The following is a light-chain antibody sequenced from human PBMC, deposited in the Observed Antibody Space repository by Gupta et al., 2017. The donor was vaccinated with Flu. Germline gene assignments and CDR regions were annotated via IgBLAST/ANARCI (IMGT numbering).Light chain of an antibody. J-gene: IGLJ1*01. CDR2: YKSDSDK. Sequence: QVVLPQPFSTSASPGASASLTFTLRSDISVDTYRIYWYQQTPGSPPQYLLNYKSDSDKQQGSGVPGRVSGSKDASANAVIVLISGLQSEDEADYCWMIWHSSAYVFGTVTEVTVL. V-gene: IGLV5-45*02. CDR3: MIWHSSAYV. CDR1: SDISVDTYR.